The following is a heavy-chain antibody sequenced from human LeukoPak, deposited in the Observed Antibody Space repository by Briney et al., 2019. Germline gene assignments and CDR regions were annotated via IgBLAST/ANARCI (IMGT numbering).Heavy chain of an antibody. J-gene: IGHJ6*03. CDR1: GGSISSYY. CDR2: IYTSGST. Sequence: SETLSLTCTVSGGSISSYYWSWIRQPAGKGLEWIGRIYTSGSTNYNPSLKSRVTISVDTSENQFSLKLSSVTAADTAVYYCARVEEGYGSGRRENYYYYYMDVWGKGTTVTISS. CDR3: ARVEEGYGSGRRENYYYYYMDV. V-gene: IGHV4-4*07. D-gene: IGHD3-10*01.